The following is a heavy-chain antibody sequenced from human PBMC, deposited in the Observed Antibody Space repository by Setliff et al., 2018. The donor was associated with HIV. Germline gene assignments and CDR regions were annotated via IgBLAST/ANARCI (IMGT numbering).Heavy chain of an antibody. Sequence: SETLSLTCAVYGAPFNGYYWAWIRQSPAKGLEWIGEIYHSGIVNYNPSLQSRVTISTDTSKNQFSVKLKSVTAADTAVYFCARGTYYYDSSGHGHDALDLWGQGTMVTVSS. V-gene: IGHV4-34*01. CDR2: IYHSGIV. D-gene: IGHD3-22*01. CDR3: ARGTYYYDSSGHGHDALDL. J-gene: IGHJ3*01. CDR1: GAPFNGYY.